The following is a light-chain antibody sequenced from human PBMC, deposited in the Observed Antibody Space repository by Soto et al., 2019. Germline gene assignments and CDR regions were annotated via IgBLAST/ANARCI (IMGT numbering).Light chain of an antibody. V-gene: IGLV2-8*01. CDR2: DVN. CDR3: VSFAAGTYV. J-gene: IGLJ1*01. CDR1: SSDVGAYIF. Sequence: QSALIQPPSASGSPGQSVTISCTGTSSDVGAYIFVSWYQQHPGKAPKLMIYDVNRRPSGVPDRFSGSKSGNTASLTVSGLQAEDEADYYCVSFAAGTYVFGTGTKVTVL.